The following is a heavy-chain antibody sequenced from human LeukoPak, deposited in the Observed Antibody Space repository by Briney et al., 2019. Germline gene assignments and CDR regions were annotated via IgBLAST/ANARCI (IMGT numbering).Heavy chain of an antibody. D-gene: IGHD2-8*01. CDR1: GGSFSGDY. CDR3: ARPYDGPYGMDV. J-gene: IGHJ6*02. Sequence: SETLSLTCAVYGGSFSGDYWSWIRQPPGKGLEWIGEINHSGNTNYNPSLKSRVTISIAMSKNQFSLKLSSVTAADTAVYYCARPYDGPYGMDVWGQGTTVTVSS. V-gene: IGHV4-34*01. CDR2: INHSGNT.